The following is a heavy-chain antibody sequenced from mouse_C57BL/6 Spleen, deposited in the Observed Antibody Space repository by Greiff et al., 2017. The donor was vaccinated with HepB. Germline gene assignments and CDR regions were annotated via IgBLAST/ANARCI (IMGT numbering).Heavy chain of an antibody. CDR2: ISNLAYSI. Sequence: EVQWVESGGGLVQPGGSLKLSCAASGFTFSDYGMAWVRQAPRKGPEWVAFISNLAYSIYYADTVTGRFTISRENAKNTLYLEMSSLRSEDTAMYYCARQDSNYPYFDYWGQGTTLTVSS. J-gene: IGHJ2*01. D-gene: IGHD2-5*01. CDR1: GFTFSDYG. CDR3: ARQDSNYPYFDY. V-gene: IGHV5-15*01.